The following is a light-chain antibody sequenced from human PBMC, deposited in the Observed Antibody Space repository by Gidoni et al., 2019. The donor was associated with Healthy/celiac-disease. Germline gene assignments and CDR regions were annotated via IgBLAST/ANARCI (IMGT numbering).Light chain of an antibody. Sequence: DIVMTQTPDSLAVSPGERATINCKSSQSVLYSSNNKNYLAWYQQKPGQPPKLLIYWAPTRESGVPDRFSGSGSGTDFTLTISSLQAEDVAVYYCQQYYSTPLTFGGGTKVEIK. CDR2: WAP. V-gene: IGKV4-1*01. CDR1: QSVLYSSNNKNY. CDR3: QQYYSTPLT. J-gene: IGKJ4*01.